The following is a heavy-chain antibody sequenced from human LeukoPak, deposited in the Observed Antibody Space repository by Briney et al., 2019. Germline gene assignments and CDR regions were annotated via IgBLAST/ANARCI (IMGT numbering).Heavy chain of an antibody. CDR3: ARIDCDLGYYSPDY. D-gene: IGHD3-3*01. V-gene: IGHV2-70*11. J-gene: IGHJ4*02. CDR2: IDWDDDK. Sequence: SGPTLVKPTQILTLTCTFSGFSLSTSGMCVSWIRQPPGKALEWLARIDWDDDKYYSTSLKTRLTISKDTSKNQVVLTMTNMDPVDTATYYCARIDCDLGYYSPDYWGQGTLVTVSS. CDR1: GFSLSTSGMC.